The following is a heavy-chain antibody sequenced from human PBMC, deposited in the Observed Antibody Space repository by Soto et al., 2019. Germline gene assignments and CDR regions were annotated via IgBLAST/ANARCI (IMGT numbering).Heavy chain of an antibody. Sequence: EVQLVESGGGLVQPGRSLRLSCVASGFTFDDYAMHWVRQAPGKGLEWVSGITWSGGTRDYADSVKGRFTISRDNAKNSVYLQRDSLRVEDTALHYCIRLRQGRVQLWGRRTLVTVSS. CDR3: IRLRQGRVQL. CDR2: ITWSGGTR. D-gene: IGHD4-17*01. V-gene: IGHV3-9*01. CDR1: GFTFDDYA. J-gene: IGHJ1*01.